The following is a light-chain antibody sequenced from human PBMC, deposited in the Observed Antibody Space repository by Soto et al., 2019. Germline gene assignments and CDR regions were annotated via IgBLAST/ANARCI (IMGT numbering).Light chain of an antibody. Sequence: QSALTPPASVSGSPGQSITISCTGTSSDVGAYNYVSWYQQHPGKAPKLMIYEVSNRPSGVSDRFSGSRSGNTASLTISGLQAEDESDYYCSSYTSSSTWVFGGGTKLTVL. J-gene: IGLJ3*02. CDR1: SSDVGAYNY. CDR2: EVS. V-gene: IGLV2-14*01. CDR3: SSYTSSSTWV.